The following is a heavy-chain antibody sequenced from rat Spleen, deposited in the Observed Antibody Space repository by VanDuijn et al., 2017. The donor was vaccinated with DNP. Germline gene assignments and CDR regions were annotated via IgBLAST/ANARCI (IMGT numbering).Heavy chain of an antibody. D-gene: IGHD1-12*01. V-gene: IGHV5S10*01. CDR2: IIYDGSRT. Sequence: EVQLVESGGGLVQPGRSLKLSCAVSGFTFSDYNMAWVRQAPEKGLEWVATIIYDGSRTYYRDSVKGRFTISRDNAKSTLYLQMDSLRSEYTATYHCTTQHSANYYEAPYAMDVWGQGTSVTVSS. CDR3: TTQHSANYYEAPYAMDV. CDR1: GFTFSDYN. J-gene: IGHJ4*01.